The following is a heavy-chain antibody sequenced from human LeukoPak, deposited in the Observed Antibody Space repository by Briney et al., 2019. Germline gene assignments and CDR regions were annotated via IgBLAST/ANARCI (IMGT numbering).Heavy chain of an antibody. CDR2: IRYDESNK. CDR3: ARWYYYETSGLYYGSFDN. V-gene: IGHV3-30*02. D-gene: IGHD3-22*01. Sequence: PGGSLRLSCAASGFTFSNYGMHWVRQAPGKGLEWVAFIRYDESNKYYADSVKGRFTISRDNARNTLYLQMNSLRAEDTAVYYCARWYYYETSGLYYGSFDNWGQGTLVTVSS. CDR1: GFTFSNYG. J-gene: IGHJ5*02.